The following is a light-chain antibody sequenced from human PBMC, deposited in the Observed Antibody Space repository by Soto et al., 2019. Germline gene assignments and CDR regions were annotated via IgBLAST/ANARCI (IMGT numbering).Light chain of an antibody. Sequence: ETVLTQSPGTLSLSPGEGATLSCRASQSVSSSHLAWYQQKPGQAARLLIYGSFNRATGIPDRFSGSGSGTDFTLTINRLEPEDFAVYFCQQYGDLVTFGGGTKVEFK. CDR3: QQYGDLVT. CDR1: QSVSSSH. CDR2: GSF. J-gene: IGKJ4*01. V-gene: IGKV3-20*01.